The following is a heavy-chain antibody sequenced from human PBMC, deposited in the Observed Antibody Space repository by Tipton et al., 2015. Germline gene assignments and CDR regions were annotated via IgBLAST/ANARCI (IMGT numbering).Heavy chain of an antibody. Sequence: SLRLSCVVSGFNFNTYVMNWVRQAPGKGLQWVSAISGSGDSTYYADSMKGRFTISRDNSKNTLYLQMNSLRVEDTAVYYCARRPYYYGSGSYPHFDSWGQGTLVTVSS. J-gene: IGHJ4*02. D-gene: IGHD3-10*01. V-gene: IGHV3-23*01. CDR1: GFNFNTYV. CDR3: ARRPYYYGSGSYPHFDS. CDR2: ISGSGDST.